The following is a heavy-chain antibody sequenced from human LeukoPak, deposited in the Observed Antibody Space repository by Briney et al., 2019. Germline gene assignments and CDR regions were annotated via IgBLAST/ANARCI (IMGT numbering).Heavy chain of an antibody. V-gene: IGHV3-23*01. CDR2: ISNSGGST. Sequence: GGSLRLSCAASGFTFSSYVMSWVRQAPGKGLEWVSSISNSGGSTYYADSVKGRFTISRDNSKNTLYLQMNSLRAEDTAVYYCARAPGSGWFNYWGQGTLVTVSS. CDR1: GFTFSSYV. CDR3: ARAPGSGWFNY. J-gene: IGHJ4*02. D-gene: IGHD6-19*01.